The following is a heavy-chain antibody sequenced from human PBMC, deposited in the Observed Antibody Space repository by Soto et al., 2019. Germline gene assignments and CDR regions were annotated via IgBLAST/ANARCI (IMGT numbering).Heavy chain of an antibody. CDR3: ARRSWRGRADY. D-gene: IGHD3-3*01. J-gene: IGHJ4*02. CDR1: GFPFSSYA. V-gene: IGHV3-23*01. CDR2: MGGSGGDK. Sequence: GGSLRLSCAASGFPFSSYAMSWVRQAPGKGLEGVSGMGGSGGDKFYADSVKGRFTVSRDNAENTLSLELNSLRVEDTAIYYCARRSWRGRADYWGQGILVTVSS.